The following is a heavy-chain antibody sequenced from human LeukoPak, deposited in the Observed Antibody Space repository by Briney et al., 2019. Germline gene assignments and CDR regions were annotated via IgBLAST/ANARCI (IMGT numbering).Heavy chain of an antibody. V-gene: IGHV4-59*08. D-gene: IGHD6-13*01. CDR1: GGSISSYY. J-gene: IGHJ4*02. Sequence: SETLSLTCTVSGGSISSYYWSWIRQPPGKGLEWIGYIYYSGSTNYNPSLKSRVTISVDTSKNQLSLKLSSVTAADTAVYYCARAPPRSWYYFDYWGQGTLVTVSS. CDR2: IYYSGST. CDR3: ARAPPRSWYYFDY.